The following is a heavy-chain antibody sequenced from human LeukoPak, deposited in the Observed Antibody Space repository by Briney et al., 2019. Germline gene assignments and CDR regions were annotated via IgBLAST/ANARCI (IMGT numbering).Heavy chain of an antibody. Sequence: SETLSLTCAVYGGSFSGYYWSWIRQPPGKGLEWIGEIYHSGSTNYNPSLKSRVTISVDKSKNQFSLKLSSVTAADTAVYYCAREAVAGISYWGQGTLVTVSS. CDR3: AREAVAGISY. V-gene: IGHV4-34*01. CDR1: GGSFSGYY. D-gene: IGHD6-19*01. CDR2: IYHSGST. J-gene: IGHJ4*02.